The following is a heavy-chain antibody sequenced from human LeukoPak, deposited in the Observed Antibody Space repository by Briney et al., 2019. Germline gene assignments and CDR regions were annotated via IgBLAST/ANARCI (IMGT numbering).Heavy chain of an antibody. CDR1: GFTFSSYA. D-gene: IGHD2-2*01. Sequence: PGGSVRLSCAASGFTFSSYAMSWVRQAPGKGLEWVSAISGSGGSTYYADSVKGRFTISRDNSKNTLYLQMNSLRAEDTAVYYCAKGGVPAALYYYMDVWAKGPRSPSP. V-gene: IGHV3-23*01. J-gene: IGHJ6*03. CDR2: ISGSGGST. CDR3: AKGGVPAALYYYMDV.